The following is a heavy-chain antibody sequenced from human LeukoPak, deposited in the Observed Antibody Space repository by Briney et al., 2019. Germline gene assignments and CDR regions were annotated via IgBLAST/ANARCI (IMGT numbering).Heavy chain of an antibody. V-gene: IGHV1-18*01. J-gene: IGHJ4*02. CDR1: NYTFTDYD. D-gene: IGHD4-17*01. CDR2: VSKYSGNA. Sequence: ASVKVSRKASNYTFTDYDITWVRQAPGQGLEWMGWVSKYSGNADYAPKFQGRVSMTTDTSTRTAYMELRSLRPDDTAVYFCAREDDRSFGAYDCRGQGTLVTVSS. CDR3: AREDDRSFGAYDC.